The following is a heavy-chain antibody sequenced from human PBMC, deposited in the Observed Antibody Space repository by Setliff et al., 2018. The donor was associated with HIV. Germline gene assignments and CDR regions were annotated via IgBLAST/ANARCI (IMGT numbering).Heavy chain of an antibody. D-gene: IGHD3-10*01. CDR2: VYANGET. CDR3: ARRKLQDSTITTSNWFDS. CDR1: GDSVSRYS. J-gene: IGHJ5*01. V-gene: IGHV4-4*09. Sequence: PSETLSLTCTVSGDSVSRYSWNWIRQPPGKGLEWIGYVYANGETNYNPSLKTRVTISSDPSRNQFSLSLNSATAADTAVYFCARRKLQDSTITTSNWFDSWGQGILVTVS.